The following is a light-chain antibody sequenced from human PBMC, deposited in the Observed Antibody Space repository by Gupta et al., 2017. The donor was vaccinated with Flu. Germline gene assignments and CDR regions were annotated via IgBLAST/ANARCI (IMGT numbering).Light chain of an antibody. CDR1: QSISSY. J-gene: IGKJ2*01. CDR3: QQSDSTTYT. V-gene: IGKV1-39*01. CDR2: AAS. Sequence: DIQMTQSPSSLSASVGDRVTITCQASQSISSYLNWYQQKPGKAPKLLIYAASSLQSGVPSRFSGSGSGTDFTLTISSLQPEDFATYYCQQSDSTTYTFGQGTKLEIK.